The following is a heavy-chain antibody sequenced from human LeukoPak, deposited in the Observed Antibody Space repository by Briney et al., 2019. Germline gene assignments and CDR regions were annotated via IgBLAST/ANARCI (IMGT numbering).Heavy chain of an antibody. J-gene: IGHJ3*02. CDR3: ARDPMITFGGVIVPDAFDI. CDR1: GFTFSSYS. Sequence: GGSLRLSCAASGFTFSSYSMNWVRQAPGKGLEWVSSISSSSSYIYYADSVKGRFTISRDNAKNSLYLQMNSLRAEDTAVYYCARDPMITFGGVIVPDAFDIWGQGTMVTVSS. D-gene: IGHD3-16*02. V-gene: IGHV3-21*01. CDR2: ISSSSSYI.